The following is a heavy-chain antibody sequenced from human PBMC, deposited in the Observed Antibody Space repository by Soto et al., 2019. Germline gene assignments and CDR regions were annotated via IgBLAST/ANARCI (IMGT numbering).Heavy chain of an antibody. J-gene: IGHJ4*02. CDR3: AKAFAHWRGVYNFDY. D-gene: IGHD3-10*01. CDR1: GFTFSSYA. CDR2: VSGTGAGT. Sequence: EVQLLESGGGLVQPGGSLRLSCAASGFTFSSYAMTWVRQAPGKGLGWVSSVSGTGAGTYYADSVKGRFTISRDNSRSTLYLQMNRLRAEDTGVYFCAKAFAHWRGVYNFDYWGQGTLVTVSS. V-gene: IGHV3-23*01.